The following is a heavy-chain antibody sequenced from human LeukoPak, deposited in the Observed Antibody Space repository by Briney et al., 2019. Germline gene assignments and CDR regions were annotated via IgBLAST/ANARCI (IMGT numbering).Heavy chain of an antibody. D-gene: IGHD6-13*01. CDR1: GDSVSSNSAA. Sequence: SQTLSLTCAISGDSVSSNSAAWNWIRQSPSRGLEWLGRTYYRSKWYNDYAVSVRSRITINPDTSKDQFSLQLSSVTPEDTAVYYCTSGSISWRGFDYWGQGTLVTVSS. CDR3: TSGSISWRGFDY. J-gene: IGHJ4*02. V-gene: IGHV6-1*01. CDR2: TYYRSKWYN.